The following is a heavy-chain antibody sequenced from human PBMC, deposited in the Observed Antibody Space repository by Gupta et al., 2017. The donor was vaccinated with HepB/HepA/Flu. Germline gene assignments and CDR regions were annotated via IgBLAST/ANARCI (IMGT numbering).Heavy chain of an antibody. J-gene: IGHJ4*02. CDR3: ARDSLYNGKHWAFDY. V-gene: IGHV4-4*02. D-gene: IGHD1-26*01. CDR2: IYHGGTT. Sequence: QVQLQESGPGLVKPSETLSLTCGVSGDSINSTSWWNWVRQAPGKGLEWIGEIYHGGTTNYSPSLMSRATISIDKSENQLSLKLTSVTAADTAVYYCARDSLYNGKHWAFDYWGQGALVTVS. CDR1: GDSINSTSW.